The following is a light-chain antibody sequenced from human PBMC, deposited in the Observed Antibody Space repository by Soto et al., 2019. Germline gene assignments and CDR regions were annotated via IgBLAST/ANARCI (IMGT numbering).Light chain of an antibody. CDR2: EAT. J-gene: IGLJ2*01. V-gene: IGLV2-23*01. Sequence: QSALTQPASVSGSPGQSITISCTGTSSDVGSYIFDSWYQQHPGKAPQLMIYEATERPSGVSNRFSGSKSGNTASLTISGLQPEDEANYYCCSYADGLIFGGGTQLTVL. CDR3: CSYADGLI. CDR1: SSDVGSYIF.